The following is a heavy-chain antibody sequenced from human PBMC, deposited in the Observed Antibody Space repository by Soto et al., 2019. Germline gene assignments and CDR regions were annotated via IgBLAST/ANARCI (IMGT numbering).Heavy chain of an antibody. Sequence: QVQLRESGPGLLKPSETLSLTCTVSDASVWSDSYFWTWIRQPPGKGLEWIAYISRTGDTNYNPSLKSRVTISIDTSRNQFSLTVTSVTAADTAVYFCARIVVGVTVDLWGQGSLVTVSS. J-gene: IGHJ4*02. V-gene: IGHV4-61*01. D-gene: IGHD1-26*01. CDR1: DASVWSDSYF. CDR2: ISRTGDT. CDR3: ARIVVGVTVDL.